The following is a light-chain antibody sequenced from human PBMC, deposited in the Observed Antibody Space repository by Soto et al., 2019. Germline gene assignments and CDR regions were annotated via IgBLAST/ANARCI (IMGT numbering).Light chain of an antibody. CDR2: DNN. CDR1: RSNIGNNY. CDR3: GTWDSSLSAVV. Sequence: QSVLTQPPSVSAAPGKKVTISCSGSRSNIGNNYVSWYQQLPGTAPKLLIYDNNKRPSGIPDRFSGSKSGTSATLDITGLQTGDDADYYCGTWDSSLSAVVFGGGTKLTVL. J-gene: IGLJ2*01. V-gene: IGLV1-51*01.